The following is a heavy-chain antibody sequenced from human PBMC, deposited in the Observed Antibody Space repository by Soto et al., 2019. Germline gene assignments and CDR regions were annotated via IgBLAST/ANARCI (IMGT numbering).Heavy chain of an antibody. D-gene: IGHD3-16*01. CDR3: ARQGGGAVSLDY. J-gene: IGHJ4*02. V-gene: IGHV5-51*01. Sequence: GESLKISCNGSGYSFNSYWIGWVRQMPGRGLEWMAIINPVDSDTRYSPSFQGQVTISADKSINTAYLQWSSLKASDTAMYYCARQGGGAVSLDYWGLGTLVTVSS. CDR2: INPVDSDT. CDR1: GYSFNSYW.